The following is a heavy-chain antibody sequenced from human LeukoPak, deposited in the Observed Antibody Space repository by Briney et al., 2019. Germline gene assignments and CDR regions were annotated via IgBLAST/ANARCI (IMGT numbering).Heavy chain of an antibody. J-gene: IGHJ5*02. CDR3: SKYAHGSGTSFDP. D-gene: IGHD3-10*01. CDR2: ISYDGSNK. CDR1: GFTFSSYA. Sequence: GGSLRLSCAASGFTFSSYAMHWARQAPGKGLEWVAVISYDGSNKYYADSVKGRFTISRDNSKNTLYLQMNSLRAEDTAVYHCSKYAHGSGTSFDPWGQGTLVTVSS. V-gene: IGHV3-30*04.